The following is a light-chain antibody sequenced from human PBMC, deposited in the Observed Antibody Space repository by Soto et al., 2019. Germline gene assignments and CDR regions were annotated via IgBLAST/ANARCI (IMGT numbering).Light chain of an antibody. V-gene: IGKV1-17*01. Sequence: LRTQSPASLSASVGDRVTITCRASQGIGNDLGWYQQKPGKAPQRLIFGTSNLQSGVPSRFSISGSWAEFTLTISSFQPQDCAPHNCQQHCNYARTFGQGTKVDIK. CDR1: QGIGND. J-gene: IGKJ1*01. CDR3: QQHCNYART. CDR2: GTS.